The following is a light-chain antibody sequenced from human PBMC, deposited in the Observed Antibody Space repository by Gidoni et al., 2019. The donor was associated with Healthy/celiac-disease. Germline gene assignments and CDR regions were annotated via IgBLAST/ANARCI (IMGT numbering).Light chain of an antibody. Sequence: DIVMTQSPRSLPVTPVEPASISCRSSHSLLHSNGYNYLDWYLQKPGQCPQLLIYLGSNRASGVPDRCSGSGSGTDFRLKNRRVEAEDVGVYYCMQALQTQTFGEGTKVEIK. CDR3: MQALQTQT. CDR2: LGS. J-gene: IGKJ1*01. V-gene: IGKV2-28*01. CDR1: HSLLHSNGYNY.